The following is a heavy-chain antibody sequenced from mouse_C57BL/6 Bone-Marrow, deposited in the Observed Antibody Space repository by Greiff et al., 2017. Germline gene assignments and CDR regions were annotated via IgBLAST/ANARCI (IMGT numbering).Heavy chain of an antibody. Sequence: QVQLQQPGAELVKPGASVKLSCKASGYTFTSYWMHWVKQRPGQGLEWIGMIHPNSGSTNYNEKFKSKATLSVDKSSSTAYMQLRSLTSEDSAVYYCVYDYNGYAMDYWGQGTSVTVYS. J-gene: IGHJ4*01. V-gene: IGHV1-64*01. CDR1: GYTFTSYW. CDR2: IHPNSGST. D-gene: IGHD2-4*01. CDR3: VYDYNGYAMDY.